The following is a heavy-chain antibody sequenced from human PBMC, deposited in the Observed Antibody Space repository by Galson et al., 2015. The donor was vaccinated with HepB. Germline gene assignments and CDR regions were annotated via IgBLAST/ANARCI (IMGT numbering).Heavy chain of an antibody. D-gene: IGHD4-11*01. J-gene: IGHJ4*02. CDR1: GYTFTGYY. CDR2: INPNSGGT. Sequence: SGYTFTGYYMHWVRQAPGQGLEWMGRINPNSGGTNYAQKFQGRVTMTRDTSISTAYMELSRLRSDDTAVYYCARDLASMTTDAGWGQGTLVTVSS. V-gene: IGHV1-2*06. CDR3: ARDLASMTTDAG.